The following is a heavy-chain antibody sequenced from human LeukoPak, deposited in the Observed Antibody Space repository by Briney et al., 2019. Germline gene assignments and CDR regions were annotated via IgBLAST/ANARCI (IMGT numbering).Heavy chain of an antibody. J-gene: IGHJ3*02. CDR2: INPNSGGT. CDR3: ARELGRNAFDI. D-gene: IGHD7-27*01. Sequence: ASVKVSCKASGYTFTGYYMHWVRQAPGQGLEWMGWINPNSGGTKYAQKFQGRVTMTRDTSISTAYMELSRLTSDDTAIYFCARELGRNAFDIWGQGTMVTVSP. CDR1: GYTFTGYY. V-gene: IGHV1-2*02.